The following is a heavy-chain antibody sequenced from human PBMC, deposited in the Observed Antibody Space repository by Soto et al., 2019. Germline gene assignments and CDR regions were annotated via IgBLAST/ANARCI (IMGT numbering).Heavy chain of an antibody. CDR2: INPSGGST. CDR1: GYTFTSYY. J-gene: IGHJ5*02. CDR3: ARSSVVAARPVFDP. Sequence: SVQVCSKASGYTFTSYYMHWVRQALGQGLEWMGIINPSGGSTSYAQKFQGRVTMTRDTSTSTVYMELSSLRSEDTAVYYCARSSVVAARPVFDPWGQGTLVTVSS. V-gene: IGHV1-46*01. D-gene: IGHD6-6*01.